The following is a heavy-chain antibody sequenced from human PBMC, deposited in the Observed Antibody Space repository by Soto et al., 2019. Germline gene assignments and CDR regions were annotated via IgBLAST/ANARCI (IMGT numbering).Heavy chain of an antibody. CDR2: ISGNGGDYT. V-gene: IGHV3-23*01. Sequence: EVQLLESGGGLVQPGGSLRLSCAASGFTFSTYAMSWVRQAPRKGLEWVSAISGNGGDYTYYANSVKGRFTISRDNSKNTLYLQMNSLRAEDTAVYYCVPLCRYCSTTTPSWGQGTLVTVSS. D-gene: IGHD2-2*01. CDR1: GFTFSTYA. J-gene: IGHJ4*02. CDR3: VPLCRYCSTTTPS.